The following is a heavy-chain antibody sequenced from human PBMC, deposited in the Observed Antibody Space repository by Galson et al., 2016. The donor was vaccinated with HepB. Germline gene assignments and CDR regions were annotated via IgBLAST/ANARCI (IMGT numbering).Heavy chain of an antibody. J-gene: IGHJ4*02. V-gene: IGHV5-51*01. D-gene: IGHD2-21*01. CDR2: IHPSDSDT. CDR3: ARRGAPAYGFDY. CDR1: GSRLSSHW. Sequence: QSGAEVKKPGESLRISCEASGSRLSSHWIGWLRQVPGKGLEWMGIIHPSDSDTRYGPSFQGHVTISADKSINTAYLQRSSLRASDTGMYFCARRGAPAYGFDYWGQGTLVTVSS.